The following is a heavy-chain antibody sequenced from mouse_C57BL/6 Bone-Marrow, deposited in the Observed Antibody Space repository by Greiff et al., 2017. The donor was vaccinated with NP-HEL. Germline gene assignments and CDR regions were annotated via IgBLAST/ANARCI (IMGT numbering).Heavy chain of an antibody. D-gene: IGHD1-1*01. CDR1: GYTFTDHT. V-gene: IGHV1-78*01. CDR2: IYPRDGST. CDR3: AREGFPTVVATDYYAMDY. Sequence: QVQLQQSDAELVKPGASVKISCKVSGYTFTDHTIHWMKQRPEQGLEWIGYIYPRDGSTKYNEKFKGKATLTADKSSSTAYIQLNSLSSEDSAVYFCAREGFPTVVATDYYAMDYWGQGTSVTVSS. J-gene: IGHJ4*01.